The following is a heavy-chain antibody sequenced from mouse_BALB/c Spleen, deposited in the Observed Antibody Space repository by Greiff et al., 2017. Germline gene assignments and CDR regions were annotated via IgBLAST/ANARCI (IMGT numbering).Heavy chain of an antibody. CDR1: GFTFSDYY. D-gene: IGHD2-4*01. V-gene: IGHV5-4*02. Sequence: EVQLVESGGGLVKPGGSLKLSCAASGFTFSDYYMYWVRQTPEKRLEWVATISDGGSYTYYPDSVKGRFTISRDNAKNNLYLQMSSLKSEDTAMYYCAREGIYYDYDGRYYFDYWGQGTTLTVSS. J-gene: IGHJ2*01. CDR3: AREGIYYDYDGRYYFDY. CDR2: ISDGGSYT.